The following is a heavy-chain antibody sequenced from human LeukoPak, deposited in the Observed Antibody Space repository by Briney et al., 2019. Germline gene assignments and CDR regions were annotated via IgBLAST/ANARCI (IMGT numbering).Heavy chain of an antibody. CDR1: GGSISTYY. CDR3: ARDYCSSTSCYNAFDI. V-gene: IGHV4-59*12. CDR2: IYHSGST. J-gene: IGHJ3*02. D-gene: IGHD2-2*01. Sequence: PSETLSLTCTVSGGSISTYYWSWIRQPPGKGLEWIGYIYHSGSTYYNPSLKSRVTISVDRSKNQFSLKLNSVSAADTAVYYCARDYCSSTSCYNAFDIWGQGTMVTVSS.